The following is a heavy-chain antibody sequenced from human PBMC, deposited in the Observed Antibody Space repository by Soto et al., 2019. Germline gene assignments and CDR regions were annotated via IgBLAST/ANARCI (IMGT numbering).Heavy chain of an antibody. CDR2: IYHSGST. CDR1: GGSISSGGYS. V-gene: IGHV4-30-2*01. D-gene: IGHD3-9*01. CDR3: ARGAYDILTGHQGGFDY. J-gene: IGHJ4*02. Sequence: LSETLSLTCAVSGGSISSGGYSWSWIRQPPGKGLEWIGYIYHSGSTYYNPSLKSRVTISVDRSKNQFSLKLSSVTAADTAVYYCARGAYDILTGHQGGFDYWGQGTLVTVSS.